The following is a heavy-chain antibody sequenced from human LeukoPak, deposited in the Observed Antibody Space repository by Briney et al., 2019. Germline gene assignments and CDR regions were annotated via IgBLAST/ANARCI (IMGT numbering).Heavy chain of an antibody. Sequence: PGRSLRLSCAGSGFIFNNYAMHWVRQPPGKGLEWVSGISWNSGSIDYADSVKGRFTISRDNAKNSLYLQMNSLRAEDTAVYYCARDPLVDYGDYVEYYFDYWGQGTLVTVSS. CDR3: ARDPLVDYGDYVEYYFDY. J-gene: IGHJ4*02. CDR1: GFIFNNYA. V-gene: IGHV3-9*01. D-gene: IGHD4-17*01. CDR2: ISWNSGSI.